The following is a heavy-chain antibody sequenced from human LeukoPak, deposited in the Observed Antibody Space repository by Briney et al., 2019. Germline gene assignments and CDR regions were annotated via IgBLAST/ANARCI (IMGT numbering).Heavy chain of an antibody. CDR2: SSFNGVHK. V-gene: IGHV3-30*09. CDR1: GFNFSNNL. J-gene: IGHJ4*02. Sequence: GGSLRLSCAASGFNFSNNLLHWVRQAPGKGLEWVAVSSFNGVHKFYADSVKGRFVISGDNSKNTLYLQMNSLRPEDTGTYCCARVGNDSGWHDAFGYFDSWGQGVLVTVSS. CDR3: ARVGNDSGWHDAFGYFDS. D-gene: IGHD6-19*01.